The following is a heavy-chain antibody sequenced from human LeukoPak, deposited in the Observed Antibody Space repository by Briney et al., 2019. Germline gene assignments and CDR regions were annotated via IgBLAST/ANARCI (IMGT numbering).Heavy chain of an antibody. J-gene: IGHJ4*02. V-gene: IGHV3-53*01. CDR3: ARLRRGY. CDR2: IKSDGTT. Sequence: GGSLRLSCAASGLTVSRNHMIWVRQAPGKGLEWVSLIKSDGTTEYADSVKGRFTIARDNSKNTLSLQMSSLRVEDTAVYYCARLRRGYWGRGTPVTVSS. CDR1: GLTVSRNH.